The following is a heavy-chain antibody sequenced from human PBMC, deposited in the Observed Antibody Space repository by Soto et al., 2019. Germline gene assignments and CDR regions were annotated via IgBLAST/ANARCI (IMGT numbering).Heavy chain of an antibody. Sequence: ASVKVSCKASGYTFTNYAMHWVRQAPGQRLEWMGWINAGNGNTKYSQKFQGRVTITRDTSASTAYMELSSLRSEDTAVYYCARDLGYCSSTSCYRKPKRSYYFDYWGQGTLVTDSS. CDR2: INAGNGNT. D-gene: IGHD2-2*02. CDR3: ARDLGYCSSTSCYRKPKRSYYFDY. J-gene: IGHJ4*02. CDR1: GYTFTNYA. V-gene: IGHV1-3*01.